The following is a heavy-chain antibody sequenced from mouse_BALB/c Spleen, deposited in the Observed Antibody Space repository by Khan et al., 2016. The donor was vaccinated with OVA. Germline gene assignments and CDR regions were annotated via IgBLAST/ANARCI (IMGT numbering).Heavy chain of an antibody. CDR3: ARDGRGSAGFAY. D-gene: IGHD4-1*01. J-gene: IGHJ3*01. Sequence: VQLQESGPGLVAPSQSLSITCTVSGFSLTDYGVNWVRQPPGKGLEWLGVIWGDGSTDYKSGLKSRLTISKDNSKSQVFLKMNSRQTDATARYCWARDGRGSAGFAYWDQGTLVTVSA. V-gene: IGHV2-6-7*01. CDR2: IWGDGST. CDR1: GFSLTDYG.